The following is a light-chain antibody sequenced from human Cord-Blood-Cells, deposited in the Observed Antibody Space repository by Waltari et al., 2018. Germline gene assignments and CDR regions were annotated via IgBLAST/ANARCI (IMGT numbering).Light chain of an antibody. CDR3: QQYNSYSGA. Sequence: DIQMTQSPSTLSASVGDRVTITCRTSQSISSWLALYQQRPGKSPKLLIYKASSLESGVPSRFSGSGSGTEFTLTISSLQPDYFATYYCQQYNSYSGAFGQGTKVEIK. V-gene: IGKV1-5*03. CDR2: KAS. CDR1: QSISSW. J-gene: IGKJ1*01.